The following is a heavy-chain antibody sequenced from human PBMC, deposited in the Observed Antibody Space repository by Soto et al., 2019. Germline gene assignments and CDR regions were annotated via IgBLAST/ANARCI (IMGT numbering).Heavy chain of an antibody. CDR3: AAGGVTMIVVPYDAFDI. D-gene: IGHD3-22*01. V-gene: IGHV3-23*01. Sequence: EVQLLESGGGLVQPGGSLRLSCAASGFTFSSYAMTWVRQAPGKGLEWVSTISGSGGSTYYADSVKGRFTISRDNSKNTLYLQMNSLRAEDTAVYYCAAGGVTMIVVPYDAFDIWGQGTMVTVSS. CDR2: ISGSGGST. J-gene: IGHJ3*02. CDR1: GFTFSSYA.